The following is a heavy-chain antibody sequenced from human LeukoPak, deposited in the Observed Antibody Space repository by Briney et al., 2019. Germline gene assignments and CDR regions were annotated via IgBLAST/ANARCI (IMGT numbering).Heavy chain of an antibody. J-gene: IGHJ4*02. Sequence: ASVKVSCKASGYTFTGYYMHWVRQAPGQGLEWMGWINPNSGGTNYAQKFQGRVTMTRDTSISTAYMELSRLRSDDTAVHYCARGGRRITAAGQFDYWGQGTLVTVSS. V-gene: IGHV1-2*02. CDR1: GYTFTGYY. CDR2: INPNSGGT. CDR3: ARGGRRITAAGQFDY. D-gene: IGHD6-13*01.